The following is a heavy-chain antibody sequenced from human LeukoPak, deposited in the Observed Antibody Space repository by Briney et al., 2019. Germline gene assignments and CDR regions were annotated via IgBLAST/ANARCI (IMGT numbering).Heavy chain of an antibody. CDR3: ARVGAAMDNFDY. V-gene: IGHV4-59*01. CDR2: IYNSGST. CDR1: GGSISNYD. J-gene: IGHJ4*02. Sequence: PSETLSLTCTVSGGSISNYDWSWIRQFPGKGLEWTGYIYNSGSTNYNPSLKSRVTISKDTSKNQFSLKLSSVTAADSAVYYCARVGAAMDNFDYWGQGTLVTVS. D-gene: IGHD5-18*01.